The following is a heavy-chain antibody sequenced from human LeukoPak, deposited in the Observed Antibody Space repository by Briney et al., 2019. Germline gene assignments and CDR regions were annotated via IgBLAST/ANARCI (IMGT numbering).Heavy chain of an antibody. Sequence: GASVKVSCKASGYTFTSFGISWVRQAPGQGLEWMGWISAYNANTNFAQNLQGRVTMTTDTSTSTAYMELRSLRSEDTAVYYCARAYRVIRSLSYMDVWGKGTTVTVSS. J-gene: IGHJ6*03. V-gene: IGHV1-18*01. CDR2: ISAYNANT. CDR1: GYTFTSFG. CDR3: ARAYRVIRSLSYMDV. D-gene: IGHD3-16*02.